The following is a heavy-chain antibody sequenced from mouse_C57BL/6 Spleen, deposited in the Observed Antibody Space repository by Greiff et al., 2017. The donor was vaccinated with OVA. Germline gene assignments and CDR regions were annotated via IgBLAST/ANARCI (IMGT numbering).Heavy chain of an antibody. V-gene: IGHV1-55*01. CDR2: IYPGSGST. J-gene: IGHJ4*01. CDR1: GYTFTSYW. CDR3: ARDGYYAMDY. D-gene: IGHD2-3*01. Sequence: QVQLQQSGAELVKPGASVKISCKASGYTFTSYWITWVKQRPGQGLEWIGDIYPGSGSTNYNEKFKSKATLTVDTSSSTAYLQLSSLTYDAAAVYYCARDGYYAMDYWGQGTSVTVSS.